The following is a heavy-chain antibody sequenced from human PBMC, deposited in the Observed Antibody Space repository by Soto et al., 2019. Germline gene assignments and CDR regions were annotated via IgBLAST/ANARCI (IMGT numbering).Heavy chain of an antibody. V-gene: IGHV1-58*02. CDR1: GFTFTSSA. Sequence: ASVKVSCKASGFTFTSSAMQWVRQARGQRLEWIGWIVVGSGNTNYAQKFQERVTITRDMSTSTAYMEVSSLRSEDTAVYYCAAVKGHYDILSGLGWFDPWGQGTLVTVSS. CDR2: IVVGSGNT. CDR3: AAVKGHYDILSGLGWFDP. J-gene: IGHJ5*02. D-gene: IGHD3-9*01.